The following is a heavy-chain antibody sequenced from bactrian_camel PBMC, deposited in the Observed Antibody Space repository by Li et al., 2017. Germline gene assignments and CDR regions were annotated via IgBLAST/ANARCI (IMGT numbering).Heavy chain of an antibody. Sequence: VQLVESGGGQVQPGGSLRLSCAASGLTFRNYYMCWVRQAPGKGLEWVSSIYTGGGSTYYADSVKGRFTISKDNAKNTLYLQMNNLKPEDTAMYYCAADPLVSNWRPCNTRTYSYWGQGTQVTVS. CDR1: GLTFRNYY. V-gene: IGHV3-2*01. D-gene: IGHD7*01. CDR3: AADPLVSNWRPCNTRTYSY. CDR2: IYTGGGST. J-gene: IGHJ4*01.